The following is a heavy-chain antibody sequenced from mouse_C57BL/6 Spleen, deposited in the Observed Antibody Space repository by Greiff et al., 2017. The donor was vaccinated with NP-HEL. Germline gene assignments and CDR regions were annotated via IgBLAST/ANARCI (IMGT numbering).Heavy chain of an antibody. CDR3: ARRGLRRGDAMDY. D-gene: IGHD2-4*01. V-gene: IGHV1-82*01. CDR1: GYAFSSSW. J-gene: IGHJ4*01. Sequence: QVQLQQSGPELVKPGASVKISCKASGYAFSSSWMNWVKQRPGKGLEWIGRIYPGDGDTNYNGKFKGKATLTADKSSSTAYMQLSSLTSEDSAVYFCARRGLRRGDAMDYWGQGTSVTVSS. CDR2: IYPGDGDT.